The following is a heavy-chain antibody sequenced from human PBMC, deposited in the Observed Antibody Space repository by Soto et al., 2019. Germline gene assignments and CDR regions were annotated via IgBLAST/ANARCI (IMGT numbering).Heavy chain of an antibody. Sequence: DVQLVESGGGLVKPGGTLRLSCAASGFSFTNAWMNWVRQAPGKGLEWIGRIKPKADDGTTDYAAPVRGRFTISRDDSKDTLYLQMNNLRTEDTAVYYCTTIYPFTVTVFLDYWGLGTLVTVSS. CDR1: GFSFTNAW. CDR2: IKPKADDGTT. V-gene: IGHV3-15*01. J-gene: IGHJ4*02. CDR3: TTIYPFTVTVFLDY. D-gene: IGHD4-17*01.